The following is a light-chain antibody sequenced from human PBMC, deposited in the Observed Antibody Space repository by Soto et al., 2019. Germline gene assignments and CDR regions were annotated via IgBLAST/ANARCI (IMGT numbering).Light chain of an antibody. J-gene: IGKJ5*01. Sequence: AIQMTQSPSSLSASVGDRVTITCRASQGVSNDVGWYQQKPGKAPRLLIYAASTLQSGVPSRFSGSQSATDFTLTISSLQPEDFATYYCQQSNSFPITFGQGTRLEIK. V-gene: IGKV1-6*01. CDR1: QGVSND. CDR3: QQSNSFPIT. CDR2: AAS.